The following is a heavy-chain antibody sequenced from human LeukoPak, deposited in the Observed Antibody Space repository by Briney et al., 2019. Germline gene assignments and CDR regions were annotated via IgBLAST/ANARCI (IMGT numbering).Heavy chain of an antibody. V-gene: IGHV1-2*02. CDR3: ARVVVVPAAIPLPFDAFDI. CDR2: INPNSGGT. CDR1: GYTFTVYY. Sequence: ASVTVSCKASGYTFTVYYMHWVRQAPGQGLEWMGWINPNSGGTNYAQKFQGRVTMTRDTSISTAYMELSRLRSDDTAVYYCARVVVVPAAIPLPFDAFDIWGQGTMVTVSS. D-gene: IGHD2-2*02. J-gene: IGHJ3*02.